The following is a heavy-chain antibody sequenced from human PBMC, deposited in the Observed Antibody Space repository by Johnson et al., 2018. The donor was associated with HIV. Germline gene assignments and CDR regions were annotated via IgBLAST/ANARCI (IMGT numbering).Heavy chain of an antibody. Sequence: VQLVESGGGLVQPGRSLRLSCAASGFTFSSYAMSWVRQAPGKGLEWVSAISGSGGSTYYADSVKGRFTISRDNYKNTLYMQMNSLRAEDTAVYYCAKDVFWSGYYYAFDIWGQGTMVTVSS. CDR3: AKDVFWSGYYYAFDI. CDR2: ISGSGGST. V-gene: IGHV3-23*04. CDR1: GFTFSSYA. D-gene: IGHD3-3*01. J-gene: IGHJ3*02.